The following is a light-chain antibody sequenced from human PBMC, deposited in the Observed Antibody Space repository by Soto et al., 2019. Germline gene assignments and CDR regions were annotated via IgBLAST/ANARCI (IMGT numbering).Light chain of an antibody. CDR1: QYIHNY. CDR3: QQSNNYPWT. Sequence: DIQMTQSPSTLSASVGDRVTITCRASQYIHNYLAWYQQKPGEAPKLLIYEAANLESGVPSRFSGSGTGKEVTLTISSVQPDDCATYDCQQSNNYPWTFGQGTRVEI. V-gene: IGKV1-5*03. CDR2: EAA. J-gene: IGKJ1*01.